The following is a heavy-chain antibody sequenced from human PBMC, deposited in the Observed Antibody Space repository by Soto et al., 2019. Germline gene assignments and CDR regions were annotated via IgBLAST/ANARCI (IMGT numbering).Heavy chain of an antibody. CDR2: IYYSGST. Sequence: PSETLCLTCTVSGGSIGSGGYYWSCIRQHPGKGLEWIGYIYYSGSTYYNPSLKSRVTISVDTSKNQFSLKLSSVTAADTAVYYCARVNGAAAGLLIGYYYYGMDVWGQGTTVTVSS. D-gene: IGHD6-13*01. J-gene: IGHJ6*02. CDR3: ARVNGAAAGLLIGYYYYGMDV. V-gene: IGHV4-31*03. CDR1: GGSIGSGGYY.